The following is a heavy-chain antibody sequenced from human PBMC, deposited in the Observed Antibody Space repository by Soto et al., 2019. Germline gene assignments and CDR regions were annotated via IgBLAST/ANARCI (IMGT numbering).Heavy chain of an antibody. CDR1: GFTFTSSA. Sequence: ASVKVSGKAPGFTFTSSAVQWVRQARGQRLEWIGWIVVGSGNTNYAQKFQERVTITRDMSTSTAYMELSSLRSEDTAVYYCAAADDYVWGSYRYTLGAFDIWGQGTMVTVSS. CDR3: AAADDYVWGSYRYTLGAFDI. J-gene: IGHJ3*02. V-gene: IGHV1-58*01. D-gene: IGHD3-16*02. CDR2: IVVGSGNT.